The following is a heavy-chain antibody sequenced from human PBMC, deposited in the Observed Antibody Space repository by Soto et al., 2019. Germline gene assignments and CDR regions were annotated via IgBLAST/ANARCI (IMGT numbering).Heavy chain of an antibody. D-gene: IGHD2-2*01. J-gene: IGHJ6*03. CDR3: ARDGGYCSSTGCSPGYYMDV. CDR2: IYYSGST. Sequence: QVQLQESGPGLVKPSETLSLTCTVSGGSISSYYWSWIRQPPGKGLEWIGYIYYSGSTNYNPSLKSRVTISVDTSKNQFSLKLSSVTAADTAVYYCARDGGYCSSTGCSPGYYMDVWGKGTTVTVSS. CDR1: GGSISSYY. V-gene: IGHV4-59*01.